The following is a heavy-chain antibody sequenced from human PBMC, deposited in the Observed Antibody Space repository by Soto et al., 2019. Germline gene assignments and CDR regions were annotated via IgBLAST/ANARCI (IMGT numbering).Heavy chain of an antibody. D-gene: IGHD6-19*01. Sequence: GASVKVSCKASGGTFSSYAISWVRQAPGQGLEWMGGIIPIFGTANYAQKFQGRVTITADEPTSTAYMELSSLRSEDTAVYYCARGFSTIADSSGWYLSPDWGQGTLVTVSS. CDR3: ARGFSTIADSSGWYLSPD. CDR1: GGTFSSYA. CDR2: IIPIFGTA. J-gene: IGHJ4*02. V-gene: IGHV1-69*13.